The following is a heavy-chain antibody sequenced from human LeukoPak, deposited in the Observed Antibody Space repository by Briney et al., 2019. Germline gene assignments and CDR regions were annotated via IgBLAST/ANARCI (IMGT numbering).Heavy chain of an antibody. CDR1: GGSISTSSYY. CDR3: ASRTRFGELRFDY. V-gene: IGHV4-39*01. CDR2: IYYTGST. D-gene: IGHD3-10*01. Sequence: SETLSLTCTVSGGSISTSSYYWGWIRQPPGKGLEWIGSIYYTGSTYYNPSLNSRVTVSVDTSKNQFSLKLSSVTAADTAVYYCASRTRFGELRFDYWGQGTLVTVSS. J-gene: IGHJ4*02.